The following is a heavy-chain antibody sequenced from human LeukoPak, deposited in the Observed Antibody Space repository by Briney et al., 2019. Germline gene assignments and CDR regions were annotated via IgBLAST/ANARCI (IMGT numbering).Heavy chain of an antibody. J-gene: IGHJ4*02. V-gene: IGHV1-24*01. CDR1: GYTLTELS. CDR2: FDPEDGET. D-gene: IGHD2-2*01. CDR3: ATLRRYCSSTSCSLYYFDY. Sequence: ASVKVSCKVSGYTLTELSMHWVRQAPGKGLEWMGGFDPEDGETIYAQKFQGRVTMTEDTSTDTAYMELSSLRSEDTAVYYCATLRRYCSSTSCSLYYFDYWGQGTLVTVSS.